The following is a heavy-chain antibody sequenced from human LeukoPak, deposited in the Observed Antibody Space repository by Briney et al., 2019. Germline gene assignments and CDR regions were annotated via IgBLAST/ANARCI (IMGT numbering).Heavy chain of an antibody. CDR1: GFTFSRYG. CDR3: ARDQVGHYYYYYGMDV. V-gene: IGHV3-33*01. D-gene: IGHD1-26*01. J-gene: IGHJ6*02. CDR2: IWYDGSKK. Sequence: PGGSLRLSCAASGFTFSRYGMHWVRQAPGKGLEWVAVIWYDGSKKYYADSVKGRFTISRDNAKNSLYLQMNSLRAEDTAVYYCARDQVGHYYYYYGMDVWGQGTTVTVSS.